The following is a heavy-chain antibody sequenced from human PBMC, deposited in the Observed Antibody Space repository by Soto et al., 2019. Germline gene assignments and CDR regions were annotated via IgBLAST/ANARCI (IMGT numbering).Heavy chain of an antibody. J-gene: IGHJ4*02. Sequence: QITLKESGPTLVKPTQTLTLTCTFSGFSLSTSGVGVGWIRQPPGKALEWLALIYWDDDKRYSLSLKSRLTITKDTSNNQVVLTMTNMDPVDTATYYCARSMITFGGVIVDFDYWGQGTLVTVSS. V-gene: IGHV2-5*02. CDR2: IYWDDDK. D-gene: IGHD3-16*02. CDR3: ARSMITFGGVIVDFDY. CDR1: GFSLSTSGVG.